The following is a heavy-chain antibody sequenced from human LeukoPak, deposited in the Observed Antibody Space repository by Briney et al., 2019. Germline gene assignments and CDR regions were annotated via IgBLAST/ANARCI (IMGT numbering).Heavy chain of an antibody. CDR3: ARVPYYYDNNWFDP. CDR2: INVGNANT. D-gene: IGHD3-22*01. Sequence: WINVGNANTKYSQKLQGRVTITRDTSASTAYMELSTLRSEDTAVYYCARVPYYYDNNWFDPWGQGTLVTVSS. J-gene: IGHJ5*02. V-gene: IGHV1-3*01.